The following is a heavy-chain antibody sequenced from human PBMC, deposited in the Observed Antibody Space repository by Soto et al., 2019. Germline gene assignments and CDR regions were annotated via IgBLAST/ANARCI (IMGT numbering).Heavy chain of an antibody. CDR2: IVVGSCNT. Sequence: SVKVSCKASGFTFTSSAMQWVRQARGQLLEWIGWIVVGSCNTNYAQKFQERVTITRDMSTSTAYMELSSLRSEDTAVYYCAAARGYDDAFDIWGQGTMVTVSS. V-gene: IGHV1-58*02. CDR3: AAARGYDDAFDI. CDR1: GFTFTSSA. D-gene: IGHD5-12*01. J-gene: IGHJ3*02.